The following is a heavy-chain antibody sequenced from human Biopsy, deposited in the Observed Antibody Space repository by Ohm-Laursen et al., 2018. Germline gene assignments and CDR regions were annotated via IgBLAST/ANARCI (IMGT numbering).Heavy chain of an antibody. J-gene: IGHJ5*02. CDR3: ARETPTGIPFNWFDP. V-gene: IGHV6-1*01. CDR2: TYYRSQWHS. Sequence: QTLTLTCAISGDSVSNKDAAWNWIRRSPSRGLEWLGRTYYRSQWHSDYAVFVRSRITIKSDTSRNQFSLQLNSVTPDDTAVYFCARETPTGIPFNWFDPWGQGTLVTVSS. D-gene: IGHD1-1*01. CDR1: GDSVSNKDAA.